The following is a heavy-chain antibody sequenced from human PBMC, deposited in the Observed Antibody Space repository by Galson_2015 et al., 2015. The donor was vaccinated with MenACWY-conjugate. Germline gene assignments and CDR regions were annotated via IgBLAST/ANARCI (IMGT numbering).Heavy chain of an antibody. Sequence: SLRPSCAASGFTFSSYAMHWVRQAPGKGLQYVSTIVSNGVSTYYADSVKGRFTISRDNSKDTLYLQMGSLRAEDMAVYYCARDPTNYQLLSWGMDVWGQGISVTVSS. D-gene: IGHD2-2*01. J-gene: IGHJ6*02. CDR1: GFTFSSYA. CDR2: IVSNGVST. CDR3: ARDPTNYQLLSWGMDV. V-gene: IGHV3-64*02.